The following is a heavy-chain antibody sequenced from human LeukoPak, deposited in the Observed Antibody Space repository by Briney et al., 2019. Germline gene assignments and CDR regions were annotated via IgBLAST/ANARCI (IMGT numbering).Heavy chain of an antibody. V-gene: IGHV3-48*01. CDR1: GFTFSSYS. J-gene: IGHJ5*02. D-gene: IGHD6-19*01. CDR2: ISSSSSTI. CDR3: ARDPHTSGWYRDPWFDP. Sequence: GGSLRLSCAASGFTFSSYSMNWVRQAPGKGLEWVSYISSSSSTIYYADSVKGRFTISRDNAKNSLYLQMNSLRAEDTAVYYCARDPHTSGWYRDPWFDPWGQGTLVTISS.